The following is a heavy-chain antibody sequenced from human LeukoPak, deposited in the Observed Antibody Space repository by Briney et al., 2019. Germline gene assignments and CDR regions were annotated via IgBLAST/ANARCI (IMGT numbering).Heavy chain of an antibody. CDR2: ISGRSGET. V-gene: IGHV3-23*01. D-gene: IGHD2-8*01. CDR1: GFTFSSYA. Sequence: GGSLRLSCASSGFTFSSYAMSWVRQAPGKGVEWVSAISGRSGETYYAASVKGRFTISRDNSKNTLYLQMNTLRAEDTAVYYCAPYAGIGARGGQGTLVTVSS. CDR3: APYAGIGAR. J-gene: IGHJ4*02.